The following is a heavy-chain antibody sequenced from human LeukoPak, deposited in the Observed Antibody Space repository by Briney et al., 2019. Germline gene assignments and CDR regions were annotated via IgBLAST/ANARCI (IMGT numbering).Heavy chain of an antibody. CDR1: AYSFTSYW. CDR3: ARRRSSTANDAFDI. D-gene: IGHD4-17*01. V-gene: IGHV5-51*01. J-gene: IGHJ3*02. Sequence: GESLKISCKGSAYSFTSYWIGWVRQMPGEGLEWMGIIYPGDSDTRYSPSFQGQVTISADKSISTAYLQWSSLKASDTAMYYCARRRSSTANDAFDIWGQGTMVTVSS. CDR2: IYPGDSDT.